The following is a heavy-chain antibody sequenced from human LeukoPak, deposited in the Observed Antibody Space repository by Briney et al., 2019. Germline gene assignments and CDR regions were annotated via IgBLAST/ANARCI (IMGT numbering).Heavy chain of an antibody. Sequence: SETLSLTCAVYGGSFSGYYWSWIRQPPGKGLEWIGEINHSGSTNYNPSLKSRVTISVDTSKNQFSLKLSSVTAADTAVYYCARGGDSSSSGQFNWFDPWGQGTLVSVSS. CDR2: INHSGST. CDR1: GGSFSGYY. J-gene: IGHJ5*02. V-gene: IGHV4-34*01. CDR3: ARGGDSSSSGQFNWFDP. D-gene: IGHD6-6*01.